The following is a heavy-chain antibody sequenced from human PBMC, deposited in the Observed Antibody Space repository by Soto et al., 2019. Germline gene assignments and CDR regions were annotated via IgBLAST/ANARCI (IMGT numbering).Heavy chain of an antibody. D-gene: IGHD3-10*01. J-gene: IGHJ4*02. CDR2: INPNSGGT. CDR1: GYNFTGYY. V-gene: IGHV1-2*04. CDR3: SRDARGDEAPMDY. Sequence: ASVKVSCKASGYNFTGYYMHWVRQAPGQGLEWMGWINPNSGGTNYAQKFQGWVTMTRDTSISTAYMELSRLRSDDTAVYYCSRDARGDEAPMDYWGQGTLVTVSS.